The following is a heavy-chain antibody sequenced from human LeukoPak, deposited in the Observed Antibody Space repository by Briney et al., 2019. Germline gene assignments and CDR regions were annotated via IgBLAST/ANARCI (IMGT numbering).Heavy chain of an antibody. V-gene: IGHV4-59*08. CDR2: IYYSGTT. D-gene: IGHD2-2*01. CDR1: GGSISSYY. Sequence: TSETLSLTCTVSGGSISSYYWSWIRQPPGKGLEWIGYIYYSGTTNYNPSLKSRVTISVDTSKNQFSLKLSSVTAADTAVYYCASGRSINPDYWGQGTLVTVSS. CDR3: ASGRSINPDY. J-gene: IGHJ4*02.